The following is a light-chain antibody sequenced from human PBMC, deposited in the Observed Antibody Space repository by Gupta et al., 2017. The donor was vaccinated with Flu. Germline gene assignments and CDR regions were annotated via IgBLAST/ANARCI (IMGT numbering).Light chain of an antibody. CDR3: QVWDISSDHGV. CDR1: NIGIKS. J-gene: IGLJ3*02. V-gene: IGLV3-21*02. Sequence: SYVLTQPPSVSVAPGQTARITCGGNNIGIKSVHWYQQKPGQAPVLVVHDDLDRPSVIPERISGANSGNTATLTISRVEAGDEADYYCQVWDISSDHGVFGGGTKLTVL. CDR2: DDL.